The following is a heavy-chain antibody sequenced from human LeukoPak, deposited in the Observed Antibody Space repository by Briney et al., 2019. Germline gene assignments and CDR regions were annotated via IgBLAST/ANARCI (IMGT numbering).Heavy chain of an antibody. J-gene: IGHJ4*02. D-gene: IGHD2-15*01. CDR3: AKCRPWESGGSCHYFDY. CDR2: ISYDGSNK. Sequence: GGSLRLSCAASGFTFSSYGMHWVRQAPGKGLEWVAVISYDGSNKYYADSVKGRFTISRDNSKNTLYLQMNSLRAEDTAVYYCAKCRPWESGGSCHYFDYWGQGTLVTVSS. V-gene: IGHV3-30*18. CDR1: GFTFSSYG.